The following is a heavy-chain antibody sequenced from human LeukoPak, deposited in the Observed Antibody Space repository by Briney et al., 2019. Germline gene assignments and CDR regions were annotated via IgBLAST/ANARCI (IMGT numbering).Heavy chain of an antibody. CDR2: IYPGDSDT. D-gene: IGHD6-19*01. CDR3: ARLSRAVLTYGMDV. V-gene: IGHV5-51*01. Sequence: XSCXXSGYSFTSYWIAWVRQMPGKGLEWMGIIYPGDSDTRYSPSFQGQVTISADKSISTAYLQWSSLKASDTAMYYCARLSRAVLTYGMDVWGKGTTVTVSS. J-gene: IGHJ6*04. CDR1: GYSFTSYW.